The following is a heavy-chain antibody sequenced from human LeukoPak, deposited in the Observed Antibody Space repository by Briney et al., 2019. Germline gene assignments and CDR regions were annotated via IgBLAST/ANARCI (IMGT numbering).Heavy chain of an antibody. D-gene: IGHD2-21*02. V-gene: IGHV4-34*01. CDR3: ARAWVVTAIQDY. CDR2: INHSGST. J-gene: IGHJ4*02. Sequence: SETLSLTCAVYGGSFSGYYWSWIRQPPGKGLEWIGEINHSGSTNYNPSLKSRVTISVDTSKNQFSLKLSSVTAADTAVYYCARAWVVTAIQDYWGQGTLVTVSS. CDR1: GGSFSGYY.